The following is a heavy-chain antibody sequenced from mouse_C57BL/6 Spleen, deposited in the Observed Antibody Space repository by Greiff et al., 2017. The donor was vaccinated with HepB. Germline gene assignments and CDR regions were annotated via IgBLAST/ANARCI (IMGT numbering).Heavy chain of an antibody. CDR1: GYTFTSYG. Sequence: VQLQQSGAELARPGASVKLSCKASGYTFTSYGISWVKQRTGQGLEWIGEIYPRSGNTYYNEKFKGKATLTADKSSSTAYMELRSLTSEDSAVYFCARGLGCSSPRYWYFDVWGTGTTVTVSS. CDR2: IYPRSGNT. J-gene: IGHJ1*03. V-gene: IGHV1-81*01. D-gene: IGHD1-1*01. CDR3: ARGLGCSSPRYWYFDV.